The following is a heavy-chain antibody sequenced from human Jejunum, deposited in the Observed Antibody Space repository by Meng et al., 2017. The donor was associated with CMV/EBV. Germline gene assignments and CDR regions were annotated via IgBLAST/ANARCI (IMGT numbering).Heavy chain of an antibody. Sequence: QVQLQGPGPGLVKPSETLSLTCTVSGGSISNTDYYWSWIRQPAGRGLEYIGRIYANGSTYYNPSLTSRVTILVDTSKTQISLKLTSVTAADTAVYYCAGPHHYFDYWGQGILVTVSS. CDR2: IYANGST. CDR1: GGSISNTDYY. CDR3: AGPHHYFDY. V-gene: IGHV4-61*02. J-gene: IGHJ4*02.